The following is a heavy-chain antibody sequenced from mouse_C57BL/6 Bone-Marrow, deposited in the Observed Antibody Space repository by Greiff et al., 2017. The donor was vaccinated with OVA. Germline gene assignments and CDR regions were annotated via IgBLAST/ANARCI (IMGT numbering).Heavy chain of an antibody. J-gene: IGHJ1*01. V-gene: IGHV1-87*01. CDR2: GQGLEWIG. CDR1: YTFSSRVH. CDR3: SEYAAVYFCASRTDYYGSSDGLLAF. Sequence: QVQLKESGPELARPWASVKISCQAFYTFSSRVHFAIRDTNYWMQWVTQRPGQGLEWIGAVYPGIGDTSYIQEFKGKATLTADKSSSTAYMPLRSLTSEYAAVYFCASRTDYYGSSDGLLAFWGPGTTVTVSS. D-gene: IGHD1-1*01.